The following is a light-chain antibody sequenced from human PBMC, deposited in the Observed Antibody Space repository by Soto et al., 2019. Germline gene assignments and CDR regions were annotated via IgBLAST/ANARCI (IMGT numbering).Light chain of an antibody. CDR3: LLYYGGQLGV. V-gene: IGLV7-43*01. CDR2: STN. J-gene: IGLJ2*01. Sequence: QTVVPQEPSLTVSPGGTVTLTCASSTGAVTTGYYPNWFQQKPGQAPRALIYSTNNKYSWTPARFSGSLLGGKAALTLSGVQPEDEADYDCLLYYGGQLGVFGGGTKLTVL. CDR1: TGAVTTGYY.